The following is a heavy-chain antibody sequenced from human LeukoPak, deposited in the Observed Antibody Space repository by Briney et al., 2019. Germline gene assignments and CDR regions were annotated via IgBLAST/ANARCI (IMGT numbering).Heavy chain of an antibody. CDR1: GFTFNRFA. CDR2: ITGSGSVT. Sequence: QSGGSLRLSCVGSGFTFNRFAMSWVRLAPGKGLEWVSGITGSGSVTYYAKSVKGRFTISRDNSKNTLYLQMNSLRAEDTAVYYCAKAPGCSSTSCLWDYYYMDVWGKGTTVTVSS. CDR3: AKAPGCSSTSCLWDYYYMDV. J-gene: IGHJ6*03. V-gene: IGHV3-23*01. D-gene: IGHD2-2*01.